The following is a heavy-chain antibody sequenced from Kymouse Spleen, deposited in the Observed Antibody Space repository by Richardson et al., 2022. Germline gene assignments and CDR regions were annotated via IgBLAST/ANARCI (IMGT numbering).Heavy chain of an antibody. Sequence: QLQLQESGPGLVKPSETLSLTCTVSGGSISSSSYYWGWIRQPPGKGLEWIGSIYYSGSTYYNPSLKSRVTISVDTSKNQFSLKLSSVTAADTAVYYCARHGQQLGRALYYGMDVWGQGTTVTVSS. V-gene: IGHV4-39*01. CDR1: GGSISSSSYY. CDR3: ARHGQQLGRALYYGMDV. CDR2: IYYSGST. D-gene: IGHD6-6*01. J-gene: IGHJ6*02.